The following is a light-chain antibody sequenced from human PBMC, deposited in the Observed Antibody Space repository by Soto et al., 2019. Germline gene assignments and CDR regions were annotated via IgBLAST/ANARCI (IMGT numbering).Light chain of an antibody. CDR2: DAT. CDR1: QSISSY. J-gene: IGKJ2*01. Sequence: DIQMTQSPSSLSASVGDRVTITCRASQSISSYLNWYQQKPGKAPKLLMYDATRLQTGVPSRFSGSGSGTDFTLTINSLQPEDFAIYHCQQSYSAPRTFGQGTKLEI. V-gene: IGKV1-39*01. CDR3: QQSYSAPRT.